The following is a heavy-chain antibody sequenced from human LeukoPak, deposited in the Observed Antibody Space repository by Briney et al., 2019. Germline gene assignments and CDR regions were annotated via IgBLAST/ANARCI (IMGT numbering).Heavy chain of an antibody. J-gene: IGHJ3*02. V-gene: IGHV3-23*01. CDR2: ISGNGGTK. CDR1: GLTFTNYA. Sequence: PGGSLRLSCAASGLTFTNYAMSWVRQAPGKGLEWVSAISGNGGTKYYADSVKGRFTISRDNSKSTLYLQMNSLRAEDTAAYYCARDLETDISDTFDIWGQGTMVTVSS. D-gene: IGHD3-9*01. CDR3: ARDLETDISDTFDI.